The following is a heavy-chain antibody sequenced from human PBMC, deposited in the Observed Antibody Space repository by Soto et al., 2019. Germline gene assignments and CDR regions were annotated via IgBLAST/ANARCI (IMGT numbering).Heavy chain of an antibody. D-gene: IGHD3-9*01. Sequence: SVKVSCKVSGYTLTELSMHWVRQAPGKGLEWMGGFDPEDGETIYAQKFQGRVTMTEDTSTDTAYMELSSLRSEDTAVYYCATNYDILTGYYRDRCFDYWGQGTLVTVSS. J-gene: IGHJ4*02. CDR1: GYTLTELS. V-gene: IGHV1-24*01. CDR2: FDPEDGET. CDR3: ATNYDILTGYYRDRCFDY.